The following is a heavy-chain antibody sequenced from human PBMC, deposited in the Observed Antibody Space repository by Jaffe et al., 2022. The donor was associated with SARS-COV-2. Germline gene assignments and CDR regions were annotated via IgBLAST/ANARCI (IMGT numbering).Heavy chain of an antibody. J-gene: IGHJ3*02. V-gene: IGHV5-51*01. CDR1: GYSFTSYW. CDR2: IYPGDSDT. CDR3: ARGGAWLRYFDWLRNHAFDI. D-gene: IGHD3-9*01. Sequence: EVQLVQSGAEVKKPGESLKISCKGSGYSFTSYWIGWVRQMPGKGLEWMGIIYPGDSDTRYSPSFQGQVTISADKSISTAYLQWSSLKASDTAMYYCARGGAWLRYFDWLRNHAFDIWGQGTMVTVSS.